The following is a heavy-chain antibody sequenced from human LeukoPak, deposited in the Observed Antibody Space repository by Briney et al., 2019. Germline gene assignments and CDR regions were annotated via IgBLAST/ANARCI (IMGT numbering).Heavy chain of an antibody. CDR2: ISTVSRYI. Sequence: KSGGSLRLSCAASGFTFSRYSMNWVRQAPGKGLEWVLSISTVSRYIYYADSVKGRFTISRDNAKSLLYLQMNNLRAEDTAVYYCARVIEDSGSYFCDYWGQGTLVTVSS. D-gene: IGHD1-26*01. J-gene: IGHJ4*02. V-gene: IGHV3-21*06. CDR1: GFTFSRYS. CDR3: ARVIEDSGSYFCDY.